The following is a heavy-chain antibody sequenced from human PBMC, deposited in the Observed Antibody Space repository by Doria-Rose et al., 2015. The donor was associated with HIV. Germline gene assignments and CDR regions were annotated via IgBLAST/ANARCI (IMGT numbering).Heavy chain of an antibody. CDR2: IYTSGST. V-gene: IGHV4-61*02. CDR3: ARVGFTGSAEYFQH. CDR1: GGSISSGSYY. Sequence: LVKPSQTLSLTCTVSGGSISSGSYYWSWIRQPAGKGLEWIGHIYTSGSTNYNPSLKSRVTISVDTSKNQFSLKLRPVTAADTAVYYCARVGFTGSAEYFQHWGQGTLVTISS. J-gene: IGHJ1*01. D-gene: IGHD1-26*01.